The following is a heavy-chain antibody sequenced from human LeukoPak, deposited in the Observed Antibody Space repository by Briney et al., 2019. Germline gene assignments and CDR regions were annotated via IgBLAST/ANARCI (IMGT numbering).Heavy chain of an antibody. J-gene: IGHJ4*02. CDR3: ARYGSGTYPRFDY. D-gene: IGHD3-10*01. Sequence: KPSETLSLTCSVSGGSISRSSYYWGWIRQPPGKGLEWIGSLYNTETTYYNPSLQSRVTISVDTSKNQLSLKLSSVTAADTAVYYCARYGSGTYPRFDYWGQGILVTVSS. CDR1: GGSISRSSYY. V-gene: IGHV4-39*01. CDR2: LYNTETT.